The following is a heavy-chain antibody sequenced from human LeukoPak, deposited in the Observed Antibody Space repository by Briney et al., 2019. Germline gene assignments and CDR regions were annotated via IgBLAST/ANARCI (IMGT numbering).Heavy chain of an antibody. J-gene: IGHJ5*02. Sequence: SQTLSLTCAISGDSVSSNSVTWNWIRQSPSRGLEWLGRTYYRSTCYNDYAVSVRGRITVNPDTSKNQFSLHLNSVTPEDTAVYYCARRLTQYDCFDPWGQGILVTVSA. D-gene: IGHD2-2*01. V-gene: IGHV6-1*01. CDR1: GDSVSSNSVT. CDR3: ARRLTQYDCFDP. CDR2: TYYRSTCYN.